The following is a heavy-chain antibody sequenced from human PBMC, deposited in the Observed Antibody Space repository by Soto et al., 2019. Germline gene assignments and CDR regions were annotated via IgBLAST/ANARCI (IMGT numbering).Heavy chain of an antibody. CDR3: ARDRDYYDSSGSDAFDI. CDR2: IYYSGST. J-gene: IGHJ3*02. Sequence: QVQLQESGPGLVKPSETLSLTCTVSGGSISSYYWSWIRQPPGKGLEWIGYIYYSGSTNYNPSLKSRVTLSVDTSKNQFSLKLSSVTAADTAVYYCARDRDYYDSSGSDAFDIWGQGTMVTVSS. D-gene: IGHD3-22*01. CDR1: GGSISSYY. V-gene: IGHV4-59*01.